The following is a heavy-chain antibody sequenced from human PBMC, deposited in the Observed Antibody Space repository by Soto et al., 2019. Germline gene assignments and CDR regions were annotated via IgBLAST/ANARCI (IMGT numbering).Heavy chain of an antibody. CDR3: AKAGGAAGTVDYFDY. J-gene: IGHJ4*02. D-gene: IGHD6-13*01. CDR1: GFTFNNYA. V-gene: IGHV3-23*01. Sequence: DVQLLESGGGLVQPGGSLRLSCAASGFTFNNYAINWVRQSPGKGLEWVSVISGSAGSTYYADSVKGRFTITRDNSKNTLYLQMSSLRVEDTAVYYCAKAGGAAGTVDYFDYWGQGPLVTVSS. CDR2: ISGSAGST.